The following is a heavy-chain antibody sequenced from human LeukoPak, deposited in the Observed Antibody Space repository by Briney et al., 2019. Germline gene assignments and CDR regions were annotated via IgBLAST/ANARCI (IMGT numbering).Heavy chain of an antibody. CDR2: IYSSEII. J-gene: IGHJ3*02. Sequence: PSETLSLTCTVSGGSTSSGGYYWSWIRQHPGKGLEWIGYIYSSEIIYYNPSLKSRVTISVDTSKNQFSLKLSSVTAADTAVYYCARDPATGGFSDIWGQGTMVTVSS. V-gene: IGHV4-31*03. CDR1: GGSTSSGGYY. D-gene: IGHD1-26*01. CDR3: ARDPATGGFSDI.